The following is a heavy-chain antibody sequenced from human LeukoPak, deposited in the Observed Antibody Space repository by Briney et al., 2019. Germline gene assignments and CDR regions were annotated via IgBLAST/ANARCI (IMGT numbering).Heavy chain of an antibody. D-gene: IGHD1-26*01. CDR3: AREEGATISWDYYYYMDV. J-gene: IGHJ6*03. CDR1: GFTFSSYE. V-gene: IGHV3-48*03. Sequence: QPGGSLRLSCAASGFTFSSYEMNWVRQAPGKGLEWVSYISGSGSDIYYADSVRGRFTISRDNAKNSLYLQMNSLRAEDTAVYYCAREEGATISWDYYYYMDVWGKGTTVTVSS. CDR2: ISGSGSDI.